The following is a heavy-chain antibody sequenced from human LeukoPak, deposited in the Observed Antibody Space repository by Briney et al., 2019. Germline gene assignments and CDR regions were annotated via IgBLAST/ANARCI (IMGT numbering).Heavy chain of an antibody. Sequence: SETLSLTCTVSGGSISSYYWSWIRQPPGKGLERIGYIYYGGSTNYNPSLKSRVTISVDTSKNQFSLKLSSVTAADTAVYYCARGGSGGDCSAFDYWGQGTLVTVSS. V-gene: IGHV4-59*01. D-gene: IGHD2-21*02. J-gene: IGHJ4*02. CDR2: IYYGGST. CDR1: GGSISSYY. CDR3: ARGGSGGDCSAFDY.